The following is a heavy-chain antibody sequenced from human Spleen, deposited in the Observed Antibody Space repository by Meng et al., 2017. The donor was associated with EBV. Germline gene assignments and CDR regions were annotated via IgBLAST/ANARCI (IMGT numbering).Heavy chain of an antibody. CDR2: IYHSGST. V-gene: IGHV4-4*02. CDR3: ARDRGAQYSGWFDP. Sequence: QVQVQESGPGLVKPSETLSLPCAVSGDSSSRSNWWSWVRQPPGKGLEWIGEIYHSGSTNYNPSLTSRVTISIDKSENQFSLKLTSVTAADTALYYCARDRGAQYSGWFDPWGPGTLVTVSS. CDR1: GDSSSRSNW. J-gene: IGHJ5*02. D-gene: IGHD6-6*01.